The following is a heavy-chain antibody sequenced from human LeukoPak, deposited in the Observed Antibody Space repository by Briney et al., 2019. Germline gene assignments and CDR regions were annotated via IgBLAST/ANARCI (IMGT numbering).Heavy chain of an antibody. J-gene: IGHJ4*02. Sequence: GGSLRLSCAASGFTFSSYAMNWVRQAPGKGLEWVSSISRGSDHIFYADSMKGRFTISRDNAKNSLYLQMNSLGAEDTAVYYCARDLGYCTNGVCHTRFDYWGQGTLVAVSS. V-gene: IGHV3-21*01. CDR3: ARDLGYCTNGVCHTRFDY. CDR2: ISRGSDHI. CDR1: GFTFSSYA. D-gene: IGHD2-8*01.